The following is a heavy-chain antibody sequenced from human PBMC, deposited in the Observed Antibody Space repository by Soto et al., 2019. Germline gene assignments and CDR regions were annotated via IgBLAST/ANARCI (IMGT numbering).Heavy chain of an antibody. CDR2: ISAYNGNT. Sequence: ASVKVSCKASGYTFTSYGTSWVRQAPGQGLEWMGWISAYNGNTNYAQKLQGRVTMTTDTSTSTAYMELRSLRSDDTAVYYCARERKAARPRGYYYYYGMDVWGQGTTVTVSS. V-gene: IGHV1-18*04. J-gene: IGHJ6*02. CDR1: GYTFTSYG. D-gene: IGHD6-6*01. CDR3: ARERKAARPRGYYYYYGMDV.